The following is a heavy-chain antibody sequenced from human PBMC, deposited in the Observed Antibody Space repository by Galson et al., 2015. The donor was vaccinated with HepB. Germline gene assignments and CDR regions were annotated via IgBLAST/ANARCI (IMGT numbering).Heavy chain of an antibody. J-gene: IGHJ4*02. CDR1: GGSISSGGYY. Sequence: LSLTCTVSGGSISSGGYYWSWIRQHPGKGLEWIGYIYYSGSTYYNPSLKSRVTISVDTSKNQFSLKLSSVTAADTAVYYCARDNRPGIVDYWGQRTLVTVSS. V-gene: IGHV4-31*03. CDR2: IYYSGST. CDR3: ARDNRPGIVDY. D-gene: IGHD6-13*01.